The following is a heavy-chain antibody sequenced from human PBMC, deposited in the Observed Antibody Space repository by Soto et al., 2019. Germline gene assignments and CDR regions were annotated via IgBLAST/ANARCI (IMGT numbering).Heavy chain of an antibody. V-gene: IGHV4-59*01. CDR3: ASMIGDPVLSFDS. CDR1: GGSISSYY. Sequence: QVQLQESGPGLVKPSETLSLTCTVSGGSISSYYWSWIRQPPGKGLEWIGFIFYSGSTSYNPSLKSRVTISIDTSEYQFSLKLNSVTAVYTAVYYCASMIGDPVLSFDSWGQGTLVAVSS. J-gene: IGHJ5*01. CDR2: IFYSGST. D-gene: IGHD3-10*02.